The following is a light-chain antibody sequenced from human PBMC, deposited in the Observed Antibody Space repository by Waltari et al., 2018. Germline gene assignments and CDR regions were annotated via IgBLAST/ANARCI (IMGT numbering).Light chain of an antibody. J-gene: IGLJ3*02. CDR3: SSYTSSNTWV. V-gene: IGLV2-14*04. CDR2: DVT. Sequence: WDQQHPGKAPKVMIYDVTKRPSGVSNRFSGSKSGSTASLTISWLQAEDEADYYCSSYTSSNTWVFGGGTKLTVL.